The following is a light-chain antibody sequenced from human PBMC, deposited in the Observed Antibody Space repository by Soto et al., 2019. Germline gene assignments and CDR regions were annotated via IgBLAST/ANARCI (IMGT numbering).Light chain of an antibody. CDR2: DAS. J-gene: IGKJ4*01. CDR3: QQGSNWPRT. Sequence: IVLTQSPATLSLSPGEGATLSCRASQCVSNYLAWYQQKPGQAPRLLLYDASNRATGIPDRFSGSGSGTDFTLTISWLEPEDFAVYYCQQGSNWPRTFGGGTKVEIK. V-gene: IGKV3-11*01. CDR1: QCVSNY.